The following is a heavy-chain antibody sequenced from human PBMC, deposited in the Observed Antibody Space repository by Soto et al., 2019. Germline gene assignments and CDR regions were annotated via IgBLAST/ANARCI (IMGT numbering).Heavy chain of an antibody. J-gene: IGHJ4*02. Sequence: GGSLRLSCAASGFTFSSYAMHWVRQAPGKGLEWVAVISYGGSNKYYADSVKGRFTISRDNSKNTLYLQMNSLRAEDTAVYYCASGTYALDYWGQGTLVTVYS. CDR3: ASGTYALDY. V-gene: IGHV3-30-3*01. CDR1: GFTFSSYA. CDR2: ISYGGSNK.